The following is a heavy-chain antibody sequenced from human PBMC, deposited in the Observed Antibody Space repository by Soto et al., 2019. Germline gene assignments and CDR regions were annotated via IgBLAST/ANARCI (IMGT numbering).Heavy chain of an antibody. V-gene: IGHV4-34*01. CDR2: INHSGST. CDR3: ARGRTLLLWFGELFFDS. CDR1: GGSFSGYY. Sequence: QVQLQQWGAGLLKPSETLSLTCAVYGGSFSGYYWSWIRQPPGKGLEWIGEINHSGSTNYNPSLKSRVTISVETSKNQFSRKLSSVTAADTAVYYCARGRTLLLWFGELFFDSWGQGTLVTVSS. D-gene: IGHD3-10*01. J-gene: IGHJ4*02.